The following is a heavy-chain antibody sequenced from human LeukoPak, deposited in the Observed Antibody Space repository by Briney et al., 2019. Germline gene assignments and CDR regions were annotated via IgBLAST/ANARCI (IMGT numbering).Heavy chain of an antibody. J-gene: IGHJ4*02. CDR3: ASHYDSSGNRVDY. D-gene: IGHD3-22*01. Sequence: PSETLSLTCTVSGYSISSGYYWGWIRQPPGKGLEWIGSIYHSGSTYYNPSLKSRVTISVDTSKNQFSLKLSSVTAADTAVYYCASHYDSSGNRVDYWGQGTLVTVSS. CDR2: IYHSGST. CDR1: GYSISSGYY. V-gene: IGHV4-38-2*02.